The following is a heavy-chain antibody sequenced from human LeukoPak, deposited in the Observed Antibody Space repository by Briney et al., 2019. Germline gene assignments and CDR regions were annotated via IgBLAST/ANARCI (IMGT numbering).Heavy chain of an antibody. Sequence: KAGGSLRLSCAASGFTFSDYYMSWIRQAPGRGLEWVSYISSSGSTIYNADSVKDRFTISRDNAKNSLYLQMNSLRAEDTAVYYCARGSSNKGFDYWGQGTLVTVSS. J-gene: IGHJ4*02. V-gene: IGHV3-11*01. CDR1: GFTFSDYY. CDR3: ARGSSNKGFDY. CDR2: ISSSGSTI.